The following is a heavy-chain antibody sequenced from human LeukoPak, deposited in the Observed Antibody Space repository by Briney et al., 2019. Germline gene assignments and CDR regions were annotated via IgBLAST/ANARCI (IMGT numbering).Heavy chain of an antibody. Sequence: GGSLRLSCAASGFTFTSYGMHWVRQAPGKGLEWVAVISYDGSNKYYADSVKGRFTISRDNSKNTLYLQMNSLRAEDTAVYYCAKDTWEVTTYFDYWGQGTLVTVSS. CDR1: GFTFTSYG. V-gene: IGHV3-30*18. CDR2: ISYDGSNK. CDR3: AKDTWEVTTYFDY. D-gene: IGHD4-17*01. J-gene: IGHJ4*02.